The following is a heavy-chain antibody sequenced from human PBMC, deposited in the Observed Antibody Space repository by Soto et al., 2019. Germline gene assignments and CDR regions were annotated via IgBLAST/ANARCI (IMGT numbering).Heavy chain of an antibody. D-gene: IGHD2-8*01. V-gene: IGHV3-30*01. CDR3: ARERGVYAVGYDY. CDR2: ISFDGSNR. CDR1: DSSFIAYS. Sequence: GGSLRLSCAASDSSFIAYSLHWVRQAPGKGLEWVAIISFDGSNRDYADSVKGRFTISRDNSKNTLYLQMNSLRPEDTAVYYCARERGVYAVGYDYWGQGTLVTVSS. J-gene: IGHJ4*02.